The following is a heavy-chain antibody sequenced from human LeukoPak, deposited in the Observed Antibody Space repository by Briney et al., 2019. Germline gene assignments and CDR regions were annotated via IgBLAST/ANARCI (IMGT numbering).Heavy chain of an antibody. CDR1: GFTFPNYD. Sequence: PGGSLRLSCAASGFTFPNYDMSWVRQAPGKGLEWVSTISDSGHDTSYADSVKGRFTISRDNSKNTLYLQMSSLRAEDTALYYCATGEYYFDFWGQGTLATVSS. CDR2: ISDSGHDT. CDR3: ATGEYYFDF. V-gene: IGHV3-23*01. D-gene: IGHD3-16*01. J-gene: IGHJ4*02.